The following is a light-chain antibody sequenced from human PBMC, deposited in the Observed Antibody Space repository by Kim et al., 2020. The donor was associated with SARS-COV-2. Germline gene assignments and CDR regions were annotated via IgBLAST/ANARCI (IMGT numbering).Light chain of an antibody. CDR2: SNN. CDR1: NSTIRVYG. Sequence: QRVSSSSSGSNSTIRVYGVNWYRQGPATAPKLLVDSNNQRPSGVPDRFSGSKSGTSASLAISGLQSEDEAIYYCASWDESLNGYVFGPGTKVTVL. J-gene: IGLJ1*01. CDR3: ASWDESLNGYV. V-gene: IGLV1-44*01.